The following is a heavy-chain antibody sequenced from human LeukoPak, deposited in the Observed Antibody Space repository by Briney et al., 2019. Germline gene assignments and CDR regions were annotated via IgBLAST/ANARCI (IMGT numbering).Heavy chain of an antibody. J-gene: IGHJ6*02. CDR3: ARVSRLRGGIAQTPNYGMDV. Sequence: SETLSLTCAVYGGSFSGYYWSWIRQPPGKGLEWIGEINHSGSTNYNPSLKSRVTISVDTSKNQFFLKLSSVTAADTAVYYCARVSRLRGGIAQTPNYGMDVWGQGTTVTVS. CDR1: GGSFSGYY. D-gene: IGHD6-13*01. CDR2: INHSGST. V-gene: IGHV4-34*01.